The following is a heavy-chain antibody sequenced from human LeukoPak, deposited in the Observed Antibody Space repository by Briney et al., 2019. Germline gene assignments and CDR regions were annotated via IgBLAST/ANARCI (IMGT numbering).Heavy chain of an antibody. D-gene: IGHD5-24*01. CDR1: GFIVSSSY. Sequence: PGGSLRLSCAASGFIVSSSYMNWVRQAPGKGLEWVSVIYSGGHTYYTDSVKGRFTISRDNSNNTLYLYMNSLRPDDTAVYYCARSTRDGYNHYHYYYMDVWGKVTTVTVSS. CDR3: ARSTRDGYNHYHYYYMDV. V-gene: IGHV3-53*01. J-gene: IGHJ6*03. CDR2: IYSGGHT.